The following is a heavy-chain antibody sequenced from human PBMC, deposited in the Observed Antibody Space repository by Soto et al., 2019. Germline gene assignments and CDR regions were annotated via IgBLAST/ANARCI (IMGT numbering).Heavy chain of an antibody. Sequence: APVKVSCKVSGYTLTELYIHWARQAPGEGLEWMAGIDLRNSETFYSQRSHDRVTRTEESSADTPYLELSSLTSEATAVYYCGREVRRSYQFVHWRQGAMVTVSS. CDR2: IDLRNSET. CDR3: GREVRRSYQFVH. V-gene: IGHV1-24*01. CDR1: GYTLTELY. J-gene: IGHJ4*02. D-gene: IGHD5-18*01.